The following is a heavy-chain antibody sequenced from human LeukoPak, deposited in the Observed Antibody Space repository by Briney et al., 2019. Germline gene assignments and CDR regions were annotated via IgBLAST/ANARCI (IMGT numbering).Heavy chain of an antibody. Sequence: PSETLSLTCTVSGGSISNYYWTWIRQPPGKGLEWIGYIYYSGTTNYDPSLKSRVTISVDTSRNQLSLNLSSVTAADTAVYYCARGVVAVPAAMVYYYYYMDVWGKGTTVTVSS. CDR3: ARGVVAVPAAMVYYYYYMDV. J-gene: IGHJ6*03. V-gene: IGHV4-59*01. D-gene: IGHD2-2*01. CDR1: GGSISNYY. CDR2: IYYSGTT.